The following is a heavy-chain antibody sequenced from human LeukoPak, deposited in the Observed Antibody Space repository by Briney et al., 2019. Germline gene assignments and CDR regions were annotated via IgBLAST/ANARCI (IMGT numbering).Heavy chain of an antibody. CDR1: GFTFSSYA. V-gene: IGHV3-23*01. CDR2: IDPSGGGT. J-gene: IGHJ4*02. Sequence: GGSLRLSCAASGFTFSSYALSWVRQTPGKGLEWVSGIDPSGGGTYYADSVKGRFTISRDNSKNTLYLQMNSLRAEDTAVYYCAKYRSYYFDYWGQGSLVTVSS. D-gene: IGHD1-26*01. CDR3: AKYRSYYFDY.